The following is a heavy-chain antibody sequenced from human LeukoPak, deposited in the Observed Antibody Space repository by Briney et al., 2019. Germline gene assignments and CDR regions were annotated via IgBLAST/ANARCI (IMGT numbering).Heavy chain of an antibody. CDR3: ARTASIAVAEGLTRWYFDL. Sequence: ASVKVSCKASGYTFTSYGISWVRQAPGQGLEWMGWISAYNGNTNYAQKLQGRVTITADESTSTAYMELSSLRSEDTAVYYCARTASIAVAEGLTRWYFDLWGRGTLVTVSS. CDR2: ISAYNGNT. V-gene: IGHV1-18*01. CDR1: GYTFTSYG. J-gene: IGHJ2*01. D-gene: IGHD6-19*01.